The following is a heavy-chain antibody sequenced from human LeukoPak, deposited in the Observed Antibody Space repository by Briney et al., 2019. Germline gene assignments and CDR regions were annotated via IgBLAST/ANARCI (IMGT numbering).Heavy chain of an antibody. D-gene: IGHD5-24*01. J-gene: IGHJ4*02. CDR2: ISGYNGNT. CDR3: ARDRDGYNYRFDY. CDR1: GYTFTTYG. Sequence: ASVKVSCKASGYTFTTYGISWVRQAPGQGLEWMGWISGYNGNTNYAQNLQGRVTITRDTSASTAYMELSSLRSEDTAVYYCARDRDGYNYRFDYWGQGTLDTVSS. V-gene: IGHV1-18*01.